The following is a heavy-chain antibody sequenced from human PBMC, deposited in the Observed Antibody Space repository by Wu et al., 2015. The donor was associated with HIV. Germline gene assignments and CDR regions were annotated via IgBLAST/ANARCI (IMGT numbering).Heavy chain of an antibody. D-gene: IGHD4-17*01. Sequence: QVQLVQSRAEVKKPGSSVKVSCKASGGTFSSYAISWVRQAPGQGLEWMGGIIPIFGTANYAQKFQGRVTITTDESTSTAYMELSSLRSEDTAVYYCARSYGDYDPLWYFDLWGRGTLVTVSS. CDR3: ARSYGDYDPLWYFDL. CDR1: GGTFSSYA. J-gene: IGHJ2*01. CDR2: IIPIFGTA. V-gene: IGHV1-69*05.